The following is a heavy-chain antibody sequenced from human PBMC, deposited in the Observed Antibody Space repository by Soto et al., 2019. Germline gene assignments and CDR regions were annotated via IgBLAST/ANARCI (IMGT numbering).Heavy chain of an antibody. Sequence: SETLSLTCNVSGGSVNSYYWSWIRQPPGRGLEWIGYMYYRGITKYNPSLQSRVAISVDTSKNQFSLNLSSVTAADTAVYYCATTGGYSFGDMGVDPWGQGILVTVSS. CDR3: ATTGGYSFGDMGVDP. J-gene: IGHJ5*02. CDR1: GGSVNSYY. CDR2: MYYRGIT. D-gene: IGHD5-18*01. V-gene: IGHV4-59*02.